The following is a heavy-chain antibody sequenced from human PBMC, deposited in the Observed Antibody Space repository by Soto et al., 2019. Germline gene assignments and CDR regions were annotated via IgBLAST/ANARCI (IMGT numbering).Heavy chain of an antibody. J-gene: IGHJ6*03. CDR2: INPNSGGT. V-gene: IGHV1-2*04. CDR3: ARDATIFGVVTPGTDYYMDV. D-gene: IGHD3-3*01. CDR1: GYTFTGYY. Sequence: GASVKVSCKASGYTFTGYYMHWVRQAPGQGLEWMGWINPNSGGTNYAQKFQGWVTMTRDTSISTAYMELSRLRSDDTAVYYCARDATIFGVVTPGTDYYMDVWGKGTTVTVSS.